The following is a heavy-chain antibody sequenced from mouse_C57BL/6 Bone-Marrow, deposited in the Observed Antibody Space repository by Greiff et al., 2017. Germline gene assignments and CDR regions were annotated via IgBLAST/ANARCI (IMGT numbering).Heavy chain of an antibody. CDR3: ARRGVVRFLFAY. V-gene: IGHV5-6*01. J-gene: IGHJ3*01. CDR2: ISSGGSYT. Sequence: EVQRVESGGDLVKPGGSLKLSCAASGFTFSSYGMSWVRQTPDKRLEWVATISSGGSYTYYPESVKGRFTISRDNAKNTLYLQMSSLKSEDTAMYYCARRGVVRFLFAYWGQGTLVTVSA. D-gene: IGHD1-1*01. CDR1: GFTFSSYG.